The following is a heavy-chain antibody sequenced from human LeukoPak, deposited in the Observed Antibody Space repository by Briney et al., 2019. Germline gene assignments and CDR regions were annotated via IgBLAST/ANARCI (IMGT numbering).Heavy chain of an antibody. J-gene: IGHJ4*02. CDR2: LSSSGSTI. CDR1: GFTFSDYY. D-gene: IGHD3-22*01. CDR3: ARAITYYYDSSGYGFDY. Sequence: GGSLRLSCAASGFTFSDYYMSWLRQAPGKGQEWVSYLSSSGSTIYYADSVKGRFTISRDNAKNSLYLQMNSLRAEDTAVYYCARAITYYYDSSGYGFDYWGQGTLVTVSS. V-gene: IGHV3-11*04.